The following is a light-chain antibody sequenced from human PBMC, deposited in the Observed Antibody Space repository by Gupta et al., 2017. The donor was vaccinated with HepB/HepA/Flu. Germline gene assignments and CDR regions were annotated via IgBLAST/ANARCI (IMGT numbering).Light chain of an antibody. CDR2: AAS. V-gene: IGKV1-39*01. J-gene: IGKJ1*01. Sequence: DIQMTQSASSLSASVGDRVTITCRACQSISSYLNWYQQKAGKAPRLLIYAASSLSSGVPSRFSGSGSGRDFTLTISSLQLEDFATYYCHQSYSTLWTFGQGTKVEIK. CDR1: QSISSY. CDR3: HQSYSTLWT.